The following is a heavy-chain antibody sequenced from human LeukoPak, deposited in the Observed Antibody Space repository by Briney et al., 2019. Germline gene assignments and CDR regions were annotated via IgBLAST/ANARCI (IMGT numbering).Heavy chain of an antibody. D-gene: IGHD7-27*01. CDR1: GYTFTGYY. J-gene: IGHJ3*02. CDR3: ARGVGRTGDAFDI. Sequence: ASVKASCKASGYTFTGYYMHWVRQAPGQGLEWMGWINPNSGGTNYAQKFQGRVTMTRDTSISTAYMELSRLRSDDTAVYYCARGVGRTGDAFDIWGQGTMVTVSS. CDR2: INPNSGGT. V-gene: IGHV1-2*02.